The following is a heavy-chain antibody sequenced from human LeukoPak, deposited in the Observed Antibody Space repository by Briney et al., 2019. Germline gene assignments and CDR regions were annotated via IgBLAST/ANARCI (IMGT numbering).Heavy chain of an antibody. J-gene: IGHJ5*02. CDR2: ISGSGGST. CDR1: GFTFTSYA. CDR3: AKCRILGLIGCSNWFDP. V-gene: IGHV3-23*01. D-gene: IGHD2-15*01. Sequence: GGSLRLSCAASGFTFTSYAMSWVRQAPGKGLEWVSAISGSGGSTYYADSVKGRFTISRDNSKNTLYLQMNSLRAEDTAVYYCAKCRILGLIGCSNWFDPWGQGTLVTVSS.